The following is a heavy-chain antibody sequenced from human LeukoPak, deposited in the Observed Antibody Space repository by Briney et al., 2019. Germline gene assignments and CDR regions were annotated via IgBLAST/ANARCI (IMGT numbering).Heavy chain of an antibody. Sequence: SETLSLTCAVSGVSINSSQCNWGWIRQPPGKGLVWISTMYYSWSTNYNPSLKSRVTISVDTSKNQFFLNLSSVTAADSAVYYFARQREQYIDFWGQGTLVTVSS. CDR1: GVSINSSQCN. J-gene: IGHJ4*02. CDR2: MYYSWST. D-gene: IGHD1-26*01. V-gene: IGHV4-39*01. CDR3: ARQREQYIDF.